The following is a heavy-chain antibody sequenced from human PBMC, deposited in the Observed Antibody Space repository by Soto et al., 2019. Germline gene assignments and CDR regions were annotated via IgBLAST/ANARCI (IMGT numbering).Heavy chain of an antibody. CDR2: IYYSGST. CDR3: ARDPTIFGVAHGMDV. D-gene: IGHD3-3*01. J-gene: IGHJ6*02. V-gene: IGHV4-31*03. Sequence: SETLSLTCTVSGGSISSGGYYWSWIRQHPGKGLEWIGYIYYSGSTYYNPSLKSRVTISVDTSKNQFSLKLSSVTAADTAVYYCARDPTIFGVAHGMDVWGQGTTVTVSS. CDR1: GGSISSGGYY.